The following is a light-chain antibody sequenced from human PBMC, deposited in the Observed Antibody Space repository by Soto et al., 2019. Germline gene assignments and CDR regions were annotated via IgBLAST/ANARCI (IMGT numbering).Light chain of an antibody. V-gene: IGKV1-5*03. Sequence: DIQMTQSPSTLSASXXXXXXXXXXARQSISSWLAWYQQKPGKAPKLLIYKASSLESGVPSRFSGSGSGTEFTLTISSLQPDDFATYYCQQYNSYPLTFGGGTKVDIK. CDR3: QQYNSYPLT. CDR2: KAS. CDR1: QSISSW. J-gene: IGKJ4*01.